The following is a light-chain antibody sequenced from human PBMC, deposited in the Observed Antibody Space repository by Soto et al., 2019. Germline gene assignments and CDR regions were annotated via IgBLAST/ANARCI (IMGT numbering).Light chain of an antibody. Sequence: EIVMTQSPATLSVSPGEGVTLSCRASPSVSSNLAWYQQRPGQAPRLLIYGASTRATGIPARFSGSGSGTEFTLTISSLQSEDFAVYYGQQYNNWPPITFGQGTRLEI. CDR3: QQYNNWPPIT. CDR1: PSVSSN. CDR2: GAS. J-gene: IGKJ5*01. V-gene: IGKV3-15*01.